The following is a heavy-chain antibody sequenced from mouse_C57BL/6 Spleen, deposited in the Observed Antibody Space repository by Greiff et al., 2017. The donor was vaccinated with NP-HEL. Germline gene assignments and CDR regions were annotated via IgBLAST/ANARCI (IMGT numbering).Heavy chain of an antibody. CDR3: ARTTTVVLDY. Sequence: EVQLVESGPELVKPGDSVKISCKASGYSFTGYFMNWVMQSHGKSLEWIGRINPYNGDTFYNQKFKGKATLTVDKSSSTAHMELRSLTSEDSAVYYCARTTTVVLDYWGQGTTLTVSS. J-gene: IGHJ2*01. V-gene: IGHV1-20*01. CDR2: INPYNGDT. CDR1: GYSFTGYF. D-gene: IGHD1-1*01.